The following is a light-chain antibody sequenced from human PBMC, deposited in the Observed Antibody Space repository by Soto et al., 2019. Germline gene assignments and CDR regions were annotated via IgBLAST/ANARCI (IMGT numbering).Light chain of an antibody. CDR3: QHYDKWPQYT. J-gene: IGKJ2*01. V-gene: IGKV3-15*01. Sequence: VVTQSPATLSVSPGERVTFSCRTSQSVAGKVAWYQHTRGQVPRLLLHGASTRATGVPARFSGSGSGTEFTLTINSLLPEDVAVYYCQHYDKWPQYTFGQGTKVEIK. CDR2: GAS. CDR1: QSVAGK.